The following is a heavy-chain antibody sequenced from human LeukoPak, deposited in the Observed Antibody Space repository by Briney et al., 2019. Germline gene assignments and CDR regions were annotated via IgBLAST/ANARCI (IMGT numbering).Heavy chain of an antibody. CDR1: GGSISSSNW. V-gene: IGHV4-4*02. CDR2: IYHSGST. CDR3: ARAQGTVTIDFDY. D-gene: IGHD4-17*01. Sequence: SGTLSLTCAVSGGSISSSNWWSWVRQPPGKGLEWIGEIYHSGSTNYNPSLKSRVTISVDKSKNQFSLKLSSVTAADTAVYYCARAQGTVTIDFDYWGQGTLVTVSS. J-gene: IGHJ4*02.